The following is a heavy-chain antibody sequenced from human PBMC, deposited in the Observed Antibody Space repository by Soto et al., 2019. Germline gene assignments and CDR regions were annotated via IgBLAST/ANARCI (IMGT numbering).Heavy chain of an antibody. D-gene: IGHD3-22*01. Sequence: TETLSLTCAVYGGSFSGYYWSWIRQPPGKGLEWIGEINHSGSTNYNPSLKSRVTISVDTSKNQFSLKLSSVTAADTAVYYCERGKYYYDSSAILQHWGQGTPVTVYS. V-gene: IGHV4-34*01. J-gene: IGHJ1*01. CDR1: GGSFSGYY. CDR2: INHSGST. CDR3: ERGKYYYDSSAILQH.